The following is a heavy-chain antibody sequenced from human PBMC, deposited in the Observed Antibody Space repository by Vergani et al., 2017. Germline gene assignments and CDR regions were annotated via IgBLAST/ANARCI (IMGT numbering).Heavy chain of an antibody. V-gene: IGHV4-34*01. CDR3: ARLSLGSTSDY. D-gene: IGHD6-13*01. J-gene: IGHJ4*02. Sequence: QVQLQQWGAGLLKPSETLSLTCAVYGESFSGYYWSCIRQPPGKGLEWIGEINHGGSTNYSPSLKSRVTISVDTSKNQFSLKLNSVTAADTAVYYCARLSLGSTSDYWGQGTLVTVSS. CDR1: GESFSGYY. CDR2: INHGGST.